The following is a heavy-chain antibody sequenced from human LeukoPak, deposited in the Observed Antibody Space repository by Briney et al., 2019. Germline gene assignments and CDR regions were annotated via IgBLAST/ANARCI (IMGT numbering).Heavy chain of an antibody. V-gene: IGHV4-39*01. J-gene: IGHJ5*02. CDR1: GGSISSSSYY. CDR2: ICYSGST. CDR3: ARPFDP. Sequence: SETLSLTCTVSGGSISSSSYYWGWIRQPPGKGLEWIGSICYSGSTYYNPSLKSRVTISVDTSKNQFSLKLTSVTAADTAVYCCARPFDPWGQGTLVIVSS.